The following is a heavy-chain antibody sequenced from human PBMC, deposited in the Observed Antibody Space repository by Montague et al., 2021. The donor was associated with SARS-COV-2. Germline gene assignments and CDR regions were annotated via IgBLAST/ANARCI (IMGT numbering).Heavy chain of an antibody. CDR1: GDSITYFY. V-gene: IGHV4-59*13. D-gene: IGHD2-15*01. CDR2: ISSTGST. CDR3: ARKVALADCFDF. J-gene: IGHJ4*01. Sequence: SETLSLTCAVSGDSITYFYWSWIRQPPGKGLEWIGYISSTGSTNYNPSLKSRFTISVDTSKNQFSLKVTSVTAADTAVYFCARKVALADCFDFWGHGTLVTVSS.